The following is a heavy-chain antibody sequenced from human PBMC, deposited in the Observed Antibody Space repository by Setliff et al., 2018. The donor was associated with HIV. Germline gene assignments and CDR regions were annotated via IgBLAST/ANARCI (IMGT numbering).Heavy chain of an antibody. V-gene: IGHV1-2*02. CDR3: ASPIRSRENLYYYGMDV. Sequence: ASVKVSCKASGYTFTGYYMHWVRQAPGQGLEWMGWINPHSGDTNYAQKFLDRVTMTRDTSVNIAYMQLSRLRSDDTAVYYCASPIRSRENLYYYGMDVWGQGTTVTVSS. D-gene: IGHD2-2*01. J-gene: IGHJ6*02. CDR1: GYTFTGYY. CDR2: INPHSGDT.